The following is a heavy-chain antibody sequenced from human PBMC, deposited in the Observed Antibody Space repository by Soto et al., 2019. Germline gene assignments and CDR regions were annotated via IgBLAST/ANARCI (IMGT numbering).Heavy chain of an antibody. V-gene: IGHV1-69*01. CDR2: IIPIFGTA. CDR3: AREGRYGSGSYRAFDI. Sequence: QVQLVQSGAEVKKPGSSVKVSCKASGGTFSSYAISWVRQAPGQGLEWMGGIIPIFGTANYAQKFQGRVTITADESTSTAYMELSSLRSEDTAVYYCAREGRYGSGSYRAFDIWGQGTMVTVSS. CDR1: GGTFSSYA. D-gene: IGHD3-10*01. J-gene: IGHJ3*02.